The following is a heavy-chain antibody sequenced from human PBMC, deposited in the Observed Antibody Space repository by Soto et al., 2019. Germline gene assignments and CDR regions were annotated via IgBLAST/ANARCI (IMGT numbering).Heavy chain of an antibody. CDR1: GFTLSDHY. CDR3: SRGRMVSTSFYGMDV. J-gene: IGHJ6*02. D-gene: IGHD2-8*01. V-gene: IGHV3-72*01. Sequence: EVQLVESGGGLVQPGGSLRLSCATSGFTLSDHYMDWVRQAPGKGLEWVARSRNKANSHTTDYGASVKGRFTISRDDSKDSGYLQMSSLKTEDTAVYYCSRGRMVSTSFYGMDVWGQGTTVTVSS. CDR2: SRNKANSHTT.